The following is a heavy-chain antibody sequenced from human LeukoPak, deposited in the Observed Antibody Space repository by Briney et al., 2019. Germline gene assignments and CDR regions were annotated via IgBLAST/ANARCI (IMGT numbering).Heavy chain of an antibody. V-gene: IGHV3-11*04. CDR1: GGSISSSSYY. D-gene: IGHD4-17*01. CDR2: ISSSGSTI. Sequence: LSLTCTVSGGSISSSSYYWGWIRQPPGKGLEWVSYISSSGSTIYYADSVKGRFTISRDNAKNSLYLQVNSLRAEDTAVYYCARELRQDYWGQGTLVTVSS. J-gene: IGHJ4*02. CDR3: ARELRQDY.